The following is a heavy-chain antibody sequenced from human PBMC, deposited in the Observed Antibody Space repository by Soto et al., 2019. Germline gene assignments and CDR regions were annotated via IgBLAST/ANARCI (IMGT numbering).Heavy chain of an antibody. CDR2: ISGSGDST. CDR3: ARRGPGTYFDY. V-gene: IGHV3-23*01. J-gene: IGHJ4*02. D-gene: IGHD6-13*01. CDR1: GFTFSSYA. Sequence: GGSLRLSCAASGFTFSSYAMRWVRQAPGKGLEWVSAISGSGDSTYYTDSVKGRFTISRDNSKNTLYLQMNSLRAEDTAVYYCARRGPGTYFDYWGQGALVTVSS.